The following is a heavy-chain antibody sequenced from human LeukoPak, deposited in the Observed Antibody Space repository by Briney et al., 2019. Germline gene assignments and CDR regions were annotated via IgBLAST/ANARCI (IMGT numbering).Heavy chain of an antibody. D-gene: IGHD6-19*01. CDR1: GFIFSNYG. V-gene: IGHV3-33*01. Sequence: PGRSLRLSCAASGFIFSNYGMHWVRQAPGKGLEWVAVIWYDGSNKYYADSVKGRFTISRGNSKNTLYLQMNSLRAEDTAVYYCARDTSSGWYLTHWGQGTLVTVSP. CDR3: ARDTSSGWYLTH. CDR2: IWYDGSNK. J-gene: IGHJ4*02.